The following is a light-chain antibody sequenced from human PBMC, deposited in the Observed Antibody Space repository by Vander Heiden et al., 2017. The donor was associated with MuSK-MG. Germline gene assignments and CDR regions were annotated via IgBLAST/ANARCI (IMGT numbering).Light chain of an antibody. CDR2: DVS. CDR3: CSYAGSSTYVV. J-gene: IGLJ2*01. CDR1: NSDIGTYDY. Sequence: QSALTQPRSVSGSPGQSVTISCTGTNSDIGTYDYVSWYQQHPGKAPKLIIYDVSERPSGVPDRFSGSKSGSTASLTISGLQAQDEADYHCCSYAGSSTYVVFGGGTKL. V-gene: IGLV2-11*01.